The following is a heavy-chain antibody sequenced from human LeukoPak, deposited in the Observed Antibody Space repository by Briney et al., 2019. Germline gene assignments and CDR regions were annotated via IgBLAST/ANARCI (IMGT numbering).Heavy chain of an antibody. CDR2: ISFDGSNK. Sequence: GGSLRLSCAASGFTFSSYGMHWVRQAPGKGLEWVAVISFDGSNKYYADSVKGRFTISRDNSKNTLFLQMNSLRAEDTALYYCAKDWAVATYLYYYMDVWGQGTTVTVS. D-gene: IGHD6-19*01. V-gene: IGHV3-30*18. CDR1: GFTFSSYG. J-gene: IGHJ6*03. CDR3: AKDWAVATYLYYYMDV.